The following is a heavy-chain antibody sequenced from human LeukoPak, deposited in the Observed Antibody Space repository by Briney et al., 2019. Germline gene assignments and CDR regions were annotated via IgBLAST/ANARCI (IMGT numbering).Heavy chain of an antibody. CDR3: ARVWGSFYYFDY. CDR2: INPNSGGT. CDR1: GYTFTSYG. Sequence: GASVKVSCKASGYTFTSYGISWVRQAPGQGLEWMGWINPNSGGTNYAQKFQGRVTMTRDTSISTAYMELSRLRSDDTAVYYCARVWGSFYYFDYWGQGTLVTVSS. J-gene: IGHJ4*02. V-gene: IGHV1-2*02. D-gene: IGHD7-27*01.